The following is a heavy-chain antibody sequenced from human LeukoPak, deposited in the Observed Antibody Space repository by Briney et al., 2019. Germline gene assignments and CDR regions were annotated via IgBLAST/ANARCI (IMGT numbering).Heavy chain of an antibody. CDR1: GFTFSSYG. V-gene: IGHV3-33*08. D-gene: IGHD2-8*02. J-gene: IGHJ3*01. CDR3: AREKPAGSGGAFDF. CDR2: IWYDGSNK. Sequence: SGGSLRLSCAASGFTFSSYGMHWVRQAPGKGLEWVAVIWYDGSNKYYADSVKGRFTISRDNSKNTLYLQMNSLRAEDTAVYYCAREKPAGSGGAFDFWGQGTMVTVSS.